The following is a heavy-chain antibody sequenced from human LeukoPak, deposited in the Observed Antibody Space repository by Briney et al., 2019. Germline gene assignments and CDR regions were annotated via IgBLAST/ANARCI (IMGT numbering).Heavy chain of an antibody. J-gene: IGHJ4*02. CDR2: IWYDGSNK. CDR1: QFTFSNHG. Sequence: GRPLRLSCAASQFTFSNHGMHWVRQAPGKGLEWVAVIWYDGSNKYYADSVKGRFTISRDNSQNTLYLQMNSLRAEDTAVYYCARDRGVSYFDYWGQGTQVTVSS. D-gene: IGHD3-10*01. V-gene: IGHV3-33*01. CDR3: ARDRGVSYFDY.